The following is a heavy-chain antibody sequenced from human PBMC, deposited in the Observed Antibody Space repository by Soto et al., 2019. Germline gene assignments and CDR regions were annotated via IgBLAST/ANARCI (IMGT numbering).Heavy chain of an antibody. J-gene: IGHJ6*02. CDR2: IYYSGST. V-gene: IGHV4-59*01. CDR3: ARSRYTLNYYYCGMDV. Sequence: LSLTCTVSGGSISSYYWSWIRQPPGKGLEWIGYIYYSGSTNYNPSLKSRVTISVDTSKNQFSLKLSSVTAADTAVYYCARSRYTLNYYYCGMDVWGQGTTVTVSS. CDR1: GGSISSYY. D-gene: IGHD1-26*01.